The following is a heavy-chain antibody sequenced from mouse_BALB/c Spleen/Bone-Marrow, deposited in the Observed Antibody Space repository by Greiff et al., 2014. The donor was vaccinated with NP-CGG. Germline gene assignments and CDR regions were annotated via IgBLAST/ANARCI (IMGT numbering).Heavy chain of an antibody. D-gene: IGHD4-1*01. CDR1: GFSLTNYG. CDR3: AREGGTGFAS. Sequence: QVQLQQSGPGLVAPSQSLSITCTVSGFSLTNYGVHWVRQPPGKGLEWLGVIWAGGSTNYNSALMSRLSISKDNSKSQVFLQMNSLQTDDTAMYYRAREGGTGFASWGQGTLVTVSA. CDR2: IWAGGST. J-gene: IGHJ3*01. V-gene: IGHV2-9*02.